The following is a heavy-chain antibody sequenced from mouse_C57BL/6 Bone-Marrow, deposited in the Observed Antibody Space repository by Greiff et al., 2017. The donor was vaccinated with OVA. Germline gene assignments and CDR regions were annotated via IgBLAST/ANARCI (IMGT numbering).Heavy chain of an antibody. CDR3: TRADYYGSGWYFDV. V-gene: IGHV1-15*01. CDR1: GYTFTDYE. Sequence: VQLQQSGAELVRPGASVTLSCKASGYTFTDYEMHWVKQTPVHGLEWIGAIDPETGGTAYNQKFKGKAILTADKSSSTAYMELRSLTSEDSAVYYCTRADYYGSGWYFDVWGTGTTVTVSS. D-gene: IGHD1-1*01. J-gene: IGHJ1*03. CDR2: IDPETGGT.